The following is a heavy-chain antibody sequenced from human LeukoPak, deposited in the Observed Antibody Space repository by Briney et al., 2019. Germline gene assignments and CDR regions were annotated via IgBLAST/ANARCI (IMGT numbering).Heavy chain of an antibody. CDR1: GFTLSSCA. Sequence: GGSLRLSCTASGFTLSSCAMSWVRQAPGKGLECVSTISGSGVTTRYADSVRGRFTISRDSSKNTLYLQMNSLRAEDTAIYYCTKGPWDLPHAFDIWGLGTMVTVSS. CDR2: ISGSGVTT. CDR3: TKGPWDLPHAFDI. D-gene: IGHD1-26*01. J-gene: IGHJ3*02. V-gene: IGHV3-23*01.